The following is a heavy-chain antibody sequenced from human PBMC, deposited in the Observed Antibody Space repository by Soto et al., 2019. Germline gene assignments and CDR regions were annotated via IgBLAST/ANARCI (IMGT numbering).Heavy chain of an antibody. D-gene: IGHD5-18*01. CDR1: GVTCRESA. Sequence: PGGSLRLSDPAAGVTCRESAKHWVRPASWKGMEWVGRIRKKDNNYATAYTEPGKGRFTISRDDSKNTVYLQMNSLKIDDTAVYYRTSRRDWTAVDPFDPRGLAPLVTVSS. CDR2: IRKKDNNYAT. CDR3: TSRRDWTAVDPFDP. J-gene: IGHJ5*02. V-gene: IGHV3-73*01.